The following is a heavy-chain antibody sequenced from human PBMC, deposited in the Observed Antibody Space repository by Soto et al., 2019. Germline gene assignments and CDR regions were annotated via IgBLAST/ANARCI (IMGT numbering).Heavy chain of an antibody. V-gene: IGHV3-33*01. J-gene: IGHJ6*02. D-gene: IGHD1-26*01. CDR3: ARDGGYNRYYYYGMDV. CDR1: GFTFSSYG. CDR2: IWYDGSNK. Sequence: QVQLVESGGGVVQPGRSLRLSCAASGFTFSSYGMHWVRQAPGKGLEWVAVIWYDGSNKYYADSVKGRFTISRDNSKNTLYLQMNNLRAEDTAVYYCARDGGYNRYYYYGMDVWGQGTTVTVSS.